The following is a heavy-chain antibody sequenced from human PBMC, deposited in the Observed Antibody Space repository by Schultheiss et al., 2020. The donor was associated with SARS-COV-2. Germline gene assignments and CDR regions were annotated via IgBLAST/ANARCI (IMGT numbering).Heavy chain of an antibody. D-gene: IGHD1/OR15-1a*01. V-gene: IGHV3-21*01. CDR1: GFTFSSYG. CDR2: ISSSSSYI. J-gene: IGHJ6*02. Sequence: GGSLRLSCAASGFTFSSYGMSWVRQAPGKGLEWVSSISSSSSYIYYADSVKGRFTISRDNSKNTLYLQMNSLRAEDTAVYYCARSNNGMDVWGQGTTVTVSS. CDR3: ARSNNGMDV.